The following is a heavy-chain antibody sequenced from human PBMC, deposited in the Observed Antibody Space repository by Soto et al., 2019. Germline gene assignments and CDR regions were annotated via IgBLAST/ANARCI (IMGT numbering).Heavy chain of an antibody. D-gene: IGHD2-21*01. V-gene: IGHV3-48*02. CDR3: ASYWGSGDPRCLCDY. CDR1: GFTFSSYS. J-gene: IGHJ4*02. Sequence: EVQLVESGGGLVQPGGSLRLSCAASGFTFSSYSMNWVRQAPGKGLEWVSYISSSSSTINYADSVKGRFTTSRDNAKNSLFLQVNSLRDEYTAVYYCASYWGSGDPRCLCDYWGQGTLVTVSS. CDR2: ISSSSSTI.